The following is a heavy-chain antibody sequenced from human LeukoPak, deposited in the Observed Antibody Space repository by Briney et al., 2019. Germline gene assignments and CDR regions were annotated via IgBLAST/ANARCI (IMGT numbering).Heavy chain of an antibody. CDR3: ARANTLAYCSGGSCMVGYFDY. D-gene: IGHD2-15*01. V-gene: IGHV3-21*01. Sequence: PGGSLRLSCAASGFTFSSYSMNWVRQAPGKGLEWVSSISSSSSYIYYADSVKGRFTISRDNAKNSLYLQMNSLRAEDTAVYYCARANTLAYCSGGSCMVGYFDYWGQGTLVTVSS. CDR2: ISSSSSYI. J-gene: IGHJ4*02. CDR1: GFTFSSYS.